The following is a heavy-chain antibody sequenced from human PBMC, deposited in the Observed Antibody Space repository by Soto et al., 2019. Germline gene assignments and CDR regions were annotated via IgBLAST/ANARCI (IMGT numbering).Heavy chain of an antibody. CDR1: GFSFSNYG. V-gene: IGHV3-30*18. CDR3: SKDRRGGPDVLDS. D-gene: IGHD2-8*01. CDR2: ISYDGSSK. J-gene: IGHJ4*02. Sequence: PGGSLRLSCAASGFSFSNYGMHWVRQAPGKGLEWVAVISYDGSSKYHADSVKGRFTISRDNSKNTLHLQMNSLRAEDTAVYYCSKDRRGGPDVLDSWGQGTPVTVSX.